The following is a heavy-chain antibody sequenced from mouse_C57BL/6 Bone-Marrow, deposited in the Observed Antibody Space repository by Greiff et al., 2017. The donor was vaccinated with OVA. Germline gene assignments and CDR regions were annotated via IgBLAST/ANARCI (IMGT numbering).Heavy chain of an antibody. J-gene: IGHJ2*01. V-gene: IGHV1-20*01. CDR2: INPYNGDT. CDR1: GYSFTGYF. CDR3: ARYGY. Sequence: EVKVVESGPELVKPGDSVKISCKASGYSFTGYFMNWVMQSHGKSLEWIGRINPYNGDTFYNQKFKGKATLTVDKSSSTAHMELRSLTSEDSAVDYCARYGYWGQGTTLTVSS. D-gene: IGHD1-1*02.